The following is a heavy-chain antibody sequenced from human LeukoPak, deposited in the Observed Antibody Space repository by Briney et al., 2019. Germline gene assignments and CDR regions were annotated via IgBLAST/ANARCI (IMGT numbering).Heavy chain of an antibody. Sequence: PSETLSLTCTVSGGSISSYYWSWIRQPPGKGLEWIGYIYYSGSTNYNPSLKSRVTMSVDTSKNQFSLKLSSVTAADTAVYYCARDRPSLRYFDWLTDYYDSSDYYFDYWGQGTLVTVSS. CDR2: IYYSGST. J-gene: IGHJ4*02. CDR1: GGSISSYY. D-gene: IGHD3-9*01. V-gene: IGHV4-59*12. CDR3: ARDRPSLRYFDWLTDYYDSSDYYFDY.